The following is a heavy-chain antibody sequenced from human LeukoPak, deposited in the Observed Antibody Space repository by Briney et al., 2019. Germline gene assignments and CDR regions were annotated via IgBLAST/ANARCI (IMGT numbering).Heavy chain of an antibody. Sequence: ASVKVSCKAPGYTFTSYDINWVRQATGQGLAWMGWMNPNSGNTGYAQKFQGRVTITRNTSISTAYMELSSLRSEDTAVYYCARGGWGSGYDDYWGQGTLVTVSS. J-gene: IGHJ4*02. CDR2: MNPNSGNT. CDR1: GYTFTSYD. V-gene: IGHV1-8*03. CDR3: ARGGWGSGYDDY. D-gene: IGHD5-12*01.